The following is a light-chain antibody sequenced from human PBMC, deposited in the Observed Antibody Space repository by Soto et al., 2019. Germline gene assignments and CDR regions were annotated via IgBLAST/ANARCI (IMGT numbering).Light chain of an antibody. CDR1: SGNVGGYNL. CDR2: EDI. Sequence: QCALTQPASVSGSPGQSITISCSGSSGNVGGYNLVSWYQQHPGKAPKLMIYEDIKRPSGVSNRFSGSKSGNTASLTISGLQPEDEADYYCCSYAGSSTLVFGGGTKVTVL. J-gene: IGLJ2*01. CDR3: CSYAGSSTLV. V-gene: IGLV2-23*01.